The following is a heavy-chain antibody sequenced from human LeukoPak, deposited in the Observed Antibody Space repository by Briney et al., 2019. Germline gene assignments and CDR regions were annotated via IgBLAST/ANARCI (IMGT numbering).Heavy chain of an antibody. CDR3: ARGFSIAVAGVKGEDYYYGMDV. D-gene: IGHD6-19*01. Sequence: ASVKVSCKASGYTFTSYAMHWVRQAPGQRLEWMGWINAGNGNTKYSQKFQGRVTMTRNTSISTAYMELSSLRSEDTAVYYCARGFSIAVAGVKGEDYYYGMDVWGQGTTVTVSS. J-gene: IGHJ6*02. CDR1: GYTFTSYA. CDR2: INAGNGNT. V-gene: IGHV1-3*01.